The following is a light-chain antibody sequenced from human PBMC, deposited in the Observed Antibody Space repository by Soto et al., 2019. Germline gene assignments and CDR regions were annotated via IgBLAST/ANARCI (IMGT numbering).Light chain of an antibody. CDR3: QQDDSSPWT. CDR1: QSVSSNY. J-gene: IGKJ1*01. V-gene: IGKV3-20*01. CDR2: GAS. Sequence: EIVLTQSPGTLSLSPGERATLSCRASQSVSSNYLAWYQQKPGQAPRLLIYGASSRATGIPDRFSGSGSGTDFTLTISRLEPEDFAVYYCQQDDSSPWTFGQGIKVEIK.